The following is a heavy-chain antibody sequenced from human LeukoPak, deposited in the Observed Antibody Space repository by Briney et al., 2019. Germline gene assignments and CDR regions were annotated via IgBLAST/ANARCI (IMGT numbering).Heavy chain of an antibody. CDR2: ISGSGGST. CDR3: TSRGLYYCDC. V-gene: IGHV3-23*01. D-gene: IGHD3-10*01. CDR1: GFIFSGYA. J-gene: IGHJ4*02. Sequence: GGSLRLSCAASGFIFSGYAMYWVRQPPGKGLEWVSSISGSGGSTYYADSVKGRFTISRDNSKNTLYLQSNSLKSDDPALYYCTSRGLYYCDCWVRGTLVTVSS.